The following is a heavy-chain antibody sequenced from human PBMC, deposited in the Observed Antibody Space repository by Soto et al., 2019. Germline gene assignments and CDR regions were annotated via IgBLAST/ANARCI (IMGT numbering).Heavy chain of an antibody. Sequence: SETLSLTCAVYGGSFSGYYWSWIRQPPGKGLEWIGEINHSGSTNYNPSLKSRVTISVDTSKNQFSLKLSSVTAADTAVYYCARGRGRWLRLKVYFDYWGQGTLVTVSS. V-gene: IGHV4-34*01. CDR3: ARGRGRWLRLKVYFDY. D-gene: IGHD5-12*01. CDR2: INHSGST. CDR1: GGSFSGYY. J-gene: IGHJ4*02.